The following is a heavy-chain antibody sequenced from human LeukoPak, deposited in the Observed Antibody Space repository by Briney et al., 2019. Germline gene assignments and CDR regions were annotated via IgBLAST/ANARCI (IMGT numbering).Heavy chain of an antibody. CDR1: GGSISSSSYY. D-gene: IGHD3-9*01. Sequence: PSETLSLTCTGSGGSISSSSYYWGRIRQPPRKVLEWIGTFYHGGSTNYNPSLKSRVTMSVVTSKNQFSLKLSSVTAADTAVYYCASLILAGFWTHLLPDYWGQGTLVTVSS. CDR3: ASLILAGFWTHLLPDY. V-gene: IGHV4-39*07. CDR2: FYHGGST. J-gene: IGHJ4*02.